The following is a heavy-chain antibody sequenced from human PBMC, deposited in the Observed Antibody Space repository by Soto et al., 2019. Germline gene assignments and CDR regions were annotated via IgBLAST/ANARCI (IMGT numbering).Heavy chain of an antibody. J-gene: IGHJ6*03. CDR2: IDKVGTDS. CDR3: ARGWFGPDV. D-gene: IGHD3-10*01. Sequence: EVQLVESGGGLVQPGGSLRLSCAASEFTFSGRSVHWVRQAPGKGLVWVSGIDKVGTDSTYADSVKGRFTSSRENAKKTVYLQINSLRVEDTAVYYCARGWFGPDVWGKGTTVTVSS. CDR1: EFTFSGRS. V-gene: IGHV3-74*01.